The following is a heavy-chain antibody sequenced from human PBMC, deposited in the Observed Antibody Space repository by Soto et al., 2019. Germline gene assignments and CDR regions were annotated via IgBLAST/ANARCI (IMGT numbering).Heavy chain of an antibody. CDR2: INPIFGTA. Sequence: VASVKVSCKASGYTFTSYYMHWVRQAPGQGLEWMGIINPIFGTANYAQKFQGRVTITADKSTSTAYMELSSLRSEDTAVYYCARSVSGSTSFGGMDVWGQGTTVTVSS. CDR1: GYTFTSYY. V-gene: IGHV1-46*01. D-gene: IGHD2-2*01. CDR3: ARSVSGSTSFGGMDV. J-gene: IGHJ6*02.